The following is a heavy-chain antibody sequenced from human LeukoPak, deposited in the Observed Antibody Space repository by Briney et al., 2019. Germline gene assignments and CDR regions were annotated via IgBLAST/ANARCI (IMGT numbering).Heavy chain of an antibody. D-gene: IGHD1-26*01. V-gene: IGHV3-74*01. Sequence: GGSLRLSCVASGFIFSSNWMHWVRQAPGKGLVWVSRINEDGSTTNHADSVKGRFTISRDNAKNTLYMQMNSLRAEDTAVYYCVRDLGGRSGHWGQGTLVTVSS. J-gene: IGHJ4*02. CDR3: VRDLGGRSGH. CDR2: INEDGSTT. CDR1: GFIFSSNW.